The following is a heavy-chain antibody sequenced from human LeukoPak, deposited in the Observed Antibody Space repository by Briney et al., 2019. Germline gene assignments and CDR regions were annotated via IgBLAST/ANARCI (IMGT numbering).Heavy chain of an antibody. Sequence: SETLSLTCAVYGGSFSGYYWSWIRQPPGKGLEWIGEINHSGSTNYNPSLKSRVTISVDTSKNQFSLKLSSVTAADTAVYYCARGWLFDYWGQGTLVTVSS. CDR2: INHSGST. D-gene: IGHD3-9*01. CDR3: ARGWLFDY. J-gene: IGHJ4*02. CDR1: GGSFSGYY. V-gene: IGHV4-34*01.